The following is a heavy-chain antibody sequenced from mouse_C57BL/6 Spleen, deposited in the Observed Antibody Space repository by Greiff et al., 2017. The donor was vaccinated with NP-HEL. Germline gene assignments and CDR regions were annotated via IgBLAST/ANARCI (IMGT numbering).Heavy chain of an antibody. CDR3: VRLSYQYYFDY. CDR2: IRSKSNNYAT. D-gene: IGHD1-1*01. CDR1: GFSFNTYA. Sequence: EVQLQESGGGLVQPKGSLKLSCAASGFSFNTYAMNWVRQAPGKGLEWVARIRSKSNNYATYYADSVKDRFTISRDDSESMLYLQMNNLKTEDTAMYYCVRLSYQYYFDYWGQGTTLTVSS. J-gene: IGHJ2*01. V-gene: IGHV10-1*01.